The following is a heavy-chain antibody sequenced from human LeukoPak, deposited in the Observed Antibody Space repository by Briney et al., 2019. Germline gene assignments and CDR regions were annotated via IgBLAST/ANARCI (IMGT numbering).Heavy chain of an antibody. CDR3: ARDLLYCGGDCYHAEYFQH. CDR2: INAGNGNA. J-gene: IGHJ1*01. Sequence: ASVKVSCKASGGTFTSYAMHWVRQAPGQRLEWMGWINAGNGNAKYSQKFQGRVTITRDTSASTAYMELSSLRSEDTAVYYCARDLLYCGGDCYHAEYFQHWGQGTLVTVSS. CDR1: GGTFTSYA. D-gene: IGHD2-21*02. V-gene: IGHV1-3*01.